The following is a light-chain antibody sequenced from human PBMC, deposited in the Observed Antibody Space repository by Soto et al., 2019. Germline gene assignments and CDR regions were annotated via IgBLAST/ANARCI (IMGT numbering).Light chain of an antibody. Sequence: EIVLTQSPATLSLSPGERATLSCGASQSVSNSYLAWYQQKPGLAPRLLIYDTSRRATGIPDRFSGSGSGTDFTLTISRLEPEDFAVYYCQHYGSSRGTFGQGTKVEI. J-gene: IGKJ1*01. CDR3: QHYGSSRGT. CDR1: QSVSNSY. V-gene: IGKV3D-20*01. CDR2: DTS.